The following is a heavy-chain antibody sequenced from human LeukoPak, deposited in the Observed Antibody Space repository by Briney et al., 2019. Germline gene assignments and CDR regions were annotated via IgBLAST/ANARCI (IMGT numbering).Heavy chain of an antibody. V-gene: IGHV3-23*01. CDR2: ISNNGGYT. J-gene: IGHJ4*02. D-gene: IGHD2-15*01. CDR3: AKQLGYCSDGSCYFPY. Sequence: GGSLRLSCAASGFTFSSPAMSWVRQAPGKGLEWVSAISNNGGYTYYADSVQGRFTISRDNSKSTLCLQMNSLRAEDTAVYYCAKQLGYCSDGSCYFPYWGQGTLVTVSS. CDR1: GFTFSSPA.